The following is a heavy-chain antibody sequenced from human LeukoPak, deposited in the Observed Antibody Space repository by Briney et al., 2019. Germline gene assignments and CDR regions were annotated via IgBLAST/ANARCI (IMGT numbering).Heavy chain of an antibody. V-gene: IGHV3-30*03. J-gene: IGHJ4*02. CDR3: ARGLVTSAPH. D-gene: IGHD2-21*02. Sequence: GRSLRLSCAVSGFTFSSYSMHWVRQAPGKGLEWVAVISYDGSNKYYADSVKGRFTISRDNSKNTLYLQMNSLRAEDTAVYYCARGLVTSAPHWGQGTLVTVSS. CDR1: GFTFSSYS. CDR2: ISYDGSNK.